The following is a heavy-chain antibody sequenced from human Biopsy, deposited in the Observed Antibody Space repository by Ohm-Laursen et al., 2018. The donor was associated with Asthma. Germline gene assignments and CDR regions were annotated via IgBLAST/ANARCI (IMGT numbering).Heavy chain of an antibody. CDR1: GGTFNTYF. CDR2: INSVFGTT. V-gene: IGHV1-69*13. CDR3: ARKAGSCISRTCYSLDF. J-gene: IGHJ4*02. D-gene: IGHD2-2*01. Sequence: ASVKASCKSLGGTFNTYFIGWVRQAPGQGLEWMGGINSVFGTTTYPQKFQDRVTITADDSTSTVYMELSSLRSEDTAVYYCARKAGSCISRTCYSLDFWGQGTLVTVSS.